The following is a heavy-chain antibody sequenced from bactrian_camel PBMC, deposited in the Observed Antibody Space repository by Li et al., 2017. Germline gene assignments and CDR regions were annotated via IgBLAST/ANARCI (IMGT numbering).Heavy chain of an antibody. V-gene: IGHV3S53*01. Sequence: HVQLVESGGDSVQAGGSLRLSCTTSGAIYSSNCMGFFRQPPGKKREKVAHIYTRPGITQYTDSVKGRFTISHDAAKSTTYLQMTSLEPEDTGMYYCAADRLVCLSTDTRAEWHYWGQGTQVTVS. CDR1: GAIYSSNC. D-gene: IGHD6*01. CDR2: IYTRPGIT. J-gene: IGHJ4*01. CDR3: AADRLVCLSTDTRAEWHY.